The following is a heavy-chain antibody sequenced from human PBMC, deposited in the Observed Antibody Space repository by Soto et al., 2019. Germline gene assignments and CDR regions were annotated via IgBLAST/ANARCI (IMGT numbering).Heavy chain of an antibody. V-gene: IGHV4-34*01. D-gene: IGHD5-12*01. CDR2: INHSGST. Sequence: SETLSLTCAVYGGSFSGYYWSWIRQPPGKGLEWIGEINHSGSTNYNPSLKSRVTISVDTSKNQFSLKLSSVTAADTAVYYCARPGGYESRPLDYWGQGTLVTVPS. CDR1: GGSFSGYY. J-gene: IGHJ4*02. CDR3: ARPGGYESRPLDY.